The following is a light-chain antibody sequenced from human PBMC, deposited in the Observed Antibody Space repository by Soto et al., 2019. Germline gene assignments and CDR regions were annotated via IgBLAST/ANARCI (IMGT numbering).Light chain of an antibody. CDR3: QQYDNLPPTWT. J-gene: IGKJ1*01. V-gene: IGKV1-33*01. CDR2: DAS. Sequence: DIQMTQSPSSLSASVGDRVTITRQASQDINNYLNWYQQTPGKAPKLLIYDASNLETGVPSRFSGSGSGTHFTFTISNLQPEDIATYYCQQYDNLPPTWTFGQGTKVDIK. CDR1: QDINNY.